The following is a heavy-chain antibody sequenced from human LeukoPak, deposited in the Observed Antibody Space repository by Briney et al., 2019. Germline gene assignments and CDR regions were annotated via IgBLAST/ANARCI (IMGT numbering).Heavy chain of an antibody. J-gene: IGHJ4*02. V-gene: IGHV3-49*04. Sequence: GGSLRLSCAASGFTFSSYAMHWVRQAPGKGLEWIGFISGGTTEYAASVKGRFTISRDDSTSIAYLQMNSLTTEDTAVYYCSRGSGWLSVYWGQGTLVTVSS. CDR2: ISGGTT. CDR3: SRGSGWLSVY. D-gene: IGHD6-19*01. CDR1: GFTFSSYA.